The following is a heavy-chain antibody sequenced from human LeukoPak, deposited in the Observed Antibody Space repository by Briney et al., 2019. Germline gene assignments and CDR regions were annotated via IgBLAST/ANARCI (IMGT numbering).Heavy chain of an antibody. V-gene: IGHV4-59*01. Sequence: SETLSLTCTVSGGSISSYYWSWIRQPPGKGLEWIGYIYYSGSTNYNPSLKSRVTISVDTSKNQFSLKLSSVTAADTAVYYCARGIAVAGTPTFDYWGQGTLVTVSS. J-gene: IGHJ4*02. D-gene: IGHD6-19*01. CDR2: IYYSGST. CDR1: GGSISSYY. CDR3: ARGIAVAGTPTFDY.